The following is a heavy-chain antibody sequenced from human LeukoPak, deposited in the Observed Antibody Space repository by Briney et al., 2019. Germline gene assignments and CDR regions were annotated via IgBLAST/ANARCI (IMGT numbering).Heavy chain of an antibody. D-gene: IGHD1-26*01. V-gene: IGHV3-30*18. CDR2: ISYDGSNK. J-gene: IGHJ4*02. CDR3: AKDRSGSYYDLTGYFDY. CDR1: GFTFSSYG. Sequence: GRSLRLSCAASGFTFSSYGMHWVRQAPGKGLEWVAVISYDGSNKSYADSVKGRFTISRDNSKNTLYLQMNSLRAEDTAVYYCAKDRSGSYYDLTGYFDYWGQGTLVTVSS.